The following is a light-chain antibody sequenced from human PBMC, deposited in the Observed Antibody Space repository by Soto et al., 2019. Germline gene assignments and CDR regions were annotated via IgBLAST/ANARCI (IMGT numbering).Light chain of an antibody. J-gene: IGLJ3*02. CDR2: ENN. V-gene: IGLV2-23*01. Sequence: QSVLTQPPSASGTPGQRVTISCTGTSSDVGAYNLVSWYQHHPGKAPKAMIYENNKRPAGVSNRFSGSKSGNTASLTISGLQAADEAVYYCSSYAGGSALVFGGGTKLTVL. CDR1: SSDVGAYNL. CDR3: SSYAGGSALV.